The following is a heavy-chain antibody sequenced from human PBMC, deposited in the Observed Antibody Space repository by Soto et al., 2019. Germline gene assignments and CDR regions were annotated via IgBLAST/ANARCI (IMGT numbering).Heavy chain of an antibody. Sequence: QVQLVESGGGVVQPGRSLRLSCAASGFTFSSYGMHWVRQAPGKGLEWVAVISYDGSNKYYADSVKGRFTISRDNSKNTLYLQMNSLRAEDTAVYYCAKDIPSYLWGQGTLVTVSS. CDR3: AKDIPSYL. J-gene: IGHJ5*02. V-gene: IGHV3-30*18. D-gene: IGHD2-21*01. CDR2: ISYDGSNK. CDR1: GFTFSSYG.